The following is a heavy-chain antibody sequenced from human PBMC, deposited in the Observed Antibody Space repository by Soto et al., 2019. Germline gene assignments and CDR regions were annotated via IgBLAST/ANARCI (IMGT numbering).Heavy chain of an antibody. Sequence: ASVKVSCKASGGTFGSDAITWVRQAPGQGLEWVGRIIPIFGTTNYAQNLQGRVTISADKSTLTSYMELHSLTSDDTALYYCARDRTDSGYYTNWLDPWGQGTEVTVSS. CDR1: GGTFGSDA. D-gene: IGHD3-22*01. J-gene: IGHJ5*02. CDR3: ARDRTDSGYYTNWLDP. CDR2: IIPIFGTT. V-gene: IGHV1-69*06.